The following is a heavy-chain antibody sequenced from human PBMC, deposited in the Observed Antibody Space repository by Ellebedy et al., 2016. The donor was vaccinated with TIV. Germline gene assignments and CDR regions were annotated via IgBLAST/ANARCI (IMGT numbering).Heavy chain of an antibody. D-gene: IGHD6-13*01. V-gene: IGHV3-23*01. CDR2: ISGTGGST. CDR3: ARLGYRSSWFDY. J-gene: IGHJ4*02. Sequence: GESLKISCAASGFTLNTYAMSWVRQAPGKGLEWVSSISGTGGSTWYADSVQGLFTISRDNSKNTLSLQMNSLRADDTAVYYCARLGYRSSWFDYWGQGALVTVSS. CDR1: GFTLNTYA.